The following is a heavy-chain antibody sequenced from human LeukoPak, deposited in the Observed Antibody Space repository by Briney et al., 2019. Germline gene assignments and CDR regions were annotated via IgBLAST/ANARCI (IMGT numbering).Heavy chain of an antibody. J-gene: IGHJ4*02. D-gene: IGHD3-22*01. CDR2: MSGHGHNV. CDR1: GFTFDTHA. Sequence: GGSLRLSCAASGFTFDTHAMSWVRQAPGKGLEWISTMSGHGHNVYYADSVRGRFTISRDKSKNTLYLLMNSLRAEDTAIYNCAKVRVMIVASYFFDYWGQEALVTVSS. V-gene: IGHV3-23*01. CDR3: AKVRVMIVASYFFDY.